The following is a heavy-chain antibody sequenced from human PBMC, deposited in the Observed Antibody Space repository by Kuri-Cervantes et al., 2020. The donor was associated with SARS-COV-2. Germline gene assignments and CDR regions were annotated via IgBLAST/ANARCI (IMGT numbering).Heavy chain of an antibody. V-gene: IGHV4-61*01. Sequence: GSLRLSCTASGGSVSGRNSYWTWIRQSPGKGLEWIGYIYHTGSPTYSPSLKSRVTISLDKPKNQFSLRLTSVTAADTAVYYCARSPYDFWSGSWGWGQGTLVTVSS. CDR2: IYHTGSP. CDR3: ARSPYDFWSGSWG. D-gene: IGHD3-3*01. J-gene: IGHJ4*02. CDR1: GGSVSGRNSY.